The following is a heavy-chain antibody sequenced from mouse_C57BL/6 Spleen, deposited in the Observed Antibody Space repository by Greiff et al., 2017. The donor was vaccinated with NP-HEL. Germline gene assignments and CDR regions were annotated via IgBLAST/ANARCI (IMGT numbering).Heavy chain of an antibody. J-gene: IGHJ4*01. V-gene: IGHV1-64*01. Sequence: QVQLQQPGAELVKPGASVKLSCKASGYTFTSYWMHWVKQRPGQGLEWIGMIHPNSGSTNYNEKFKSKATLTVDKSSSTAYMQLSSLTSEDSAVYYCARSKDYGGYYAMDYWGQGTSVTVSS. CDR1: GYTFTSYW. CDR3: ARSKDYGGYYAMDY. D-gene: IGHD2-4*01. CDR2: IHPNSGST.